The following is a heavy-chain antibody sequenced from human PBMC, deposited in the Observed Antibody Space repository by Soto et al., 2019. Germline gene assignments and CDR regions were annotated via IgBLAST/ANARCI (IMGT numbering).Heavy chain of an antibody. CDR1: GYTFTSYA. CDR3: AREYQLTYYYYYGMDV. D-gene: IGHD2-2*01. J-gene: IGHJ6*02. V-gene: IGHV1-3*01. CDR2: INAGNGNT. Sequence: ASVKVSCKASGYTFTSYAMHWVRLAPGQRLEWMGWINAGNGNTKYSQKFQGRVTITRDTSASTAYMELSSLRSEDTAVYYCAREYQLTYYYYYGMDVWGQGTTVTVSS.